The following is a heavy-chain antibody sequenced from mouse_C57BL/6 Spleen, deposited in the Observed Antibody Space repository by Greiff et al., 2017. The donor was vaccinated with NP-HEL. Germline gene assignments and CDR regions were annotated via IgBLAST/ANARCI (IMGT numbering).Heavy chain of an antibody. Sequence: QVQLKQPGAELVMPGASVKLSCKASGYTFTSYWMHWVKQRPGQGLEWIGEIDPSDSYTNYNQKFKGKSTLTVDKSSSTAYMQLSSLTSEDSAVYYCARTTEGYAMDDWGQGTSVTVSS. CDR2: IDPSDSYT. CDR3: ARTTEGYAMDD. CDR1: GYTFTSYW. J-gene: IGHJ4*01. D-gene: IGHD1-1*01. V-gene: IGHV1-69*01.